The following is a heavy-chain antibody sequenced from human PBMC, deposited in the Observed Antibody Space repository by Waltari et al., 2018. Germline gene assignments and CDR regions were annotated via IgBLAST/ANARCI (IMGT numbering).Heavy chain of an antibody. CDR1: GFIFSHSA. J-gene: IGHJ6*03. V-gene: IGHV3-30*18. CDR3: AKDAAAAPAYYYYMDV. CDR2: ISLDGVNK. D-gene: IGHD6-13*01. Sequence: QVQLVESGGGVVQPGRSLRLSCAASGFIFSHSAMHWVRQAPGQGLEWVAVISLDGVNKKYADSVKGRFTISRDNSKNTLFLQLNSLTSDDTAVYYCAKDAAAAPAYYYYMDVWGKGTTVTISS.